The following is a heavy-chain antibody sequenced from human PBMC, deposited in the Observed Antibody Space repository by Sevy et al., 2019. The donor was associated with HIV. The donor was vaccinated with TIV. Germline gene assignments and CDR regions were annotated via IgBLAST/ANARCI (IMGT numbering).Heavy chain of an antibody. CDR1: GFTFSSYA. V-gene: IGHV3-23*01. CDR2: ISGSGGST. D-gene: IGHD2-2*01. CDR3: AKVSPNDIVVVPAAFVDV. J-gene: IGHJ6*04. Sequence: GGSLRLSCAASGFTFSSYAMSWVRQAPGKGLEWVSAISGSGGSTYYADSVKGRFIISRDNSKNTLYLQMNSLRAEDTAVYYCAKVSPNDIVVVPAAFVDVWGKGTTVTVSS.